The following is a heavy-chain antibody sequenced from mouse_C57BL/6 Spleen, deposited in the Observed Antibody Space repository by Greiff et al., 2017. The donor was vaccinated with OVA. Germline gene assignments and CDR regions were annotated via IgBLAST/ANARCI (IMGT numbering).Heavy chain of an antibody. CDR2: IYPGSGST. D-gene: IGHD2-2*01. CDR1: GYTFTSYW. CDR3: ARDGYVPYYYAMDY. J-gene: IGHJ4*01. V-gene: IGHV1-55*01. Sequence: QVQLQQSGAELVKPGASVKMSCKASGYTFTSYWITWVKQRPGQGLEWIGDIYPGSGSTNYNEKFKSKATLTVDTSSSTAYMQLSSLTSEDSAVYDCARDGYVPYYYAMDYWGQGTSVTVSS.